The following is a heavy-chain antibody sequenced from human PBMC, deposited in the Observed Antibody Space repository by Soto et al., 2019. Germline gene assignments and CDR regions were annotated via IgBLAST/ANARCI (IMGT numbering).Heavy chain of an antibody. J-gene: IGHJ6*03. CDR3: XXXXXXXXXXXXXMDV. Sequence: EAQLVESGGGLVQPGGSLRLSCAASGFTFSNYEMHWVRQAPGKGLEYVSGISNNGAHTDYAKSVKGRFTISRDNSEXXXXXXXXXXXXXXXXXXXXXXXXXXXXXXXXXMDVWGKGTTVTVSS. V-gene: IGHV3-64*01. CDR2: ISNNGAHT. CDR1: GFTFSNYE.